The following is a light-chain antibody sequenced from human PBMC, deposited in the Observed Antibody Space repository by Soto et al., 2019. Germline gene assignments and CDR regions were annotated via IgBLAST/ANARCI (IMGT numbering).Light chain of an antibody. CDR1: QTINNW. J-gene: IGKJ1*01. Sequence: DIQMTQSPSTLSASVGDRVTITCRASQTINNWLAWYQQKPGKAPKLLIYDVSTLGSGVPSRFSGSGSGTDFTLTISGLQPDDFGTYYCQQYNTFWTFGQGTKVDNK. CDR3: QQYNTFWT. CDR2: DVS. V-gene: IGKV1-5*01.